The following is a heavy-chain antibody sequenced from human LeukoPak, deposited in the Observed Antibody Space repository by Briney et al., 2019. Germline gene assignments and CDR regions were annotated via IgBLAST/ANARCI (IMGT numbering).Heavy chain of an antibody. CDR2: IKGGGGDP. J-gene: IGHJ4*02. Sequence: GGSLRLSCAASGFTFSTYAMGWVRQAPGEGLDWVSSIKGGGGDPFYADSVRGRFTISRDKSKNTLYLQLNSLRAEDTAVYFCAQGGHDFNPFYYWGQGTLVTVSS. V-gene: IGHV3-23*01. D-gene: IGHD2-21*02. CDR1: GFTFSTYA. CDR3: AQGGHDFNPFYY.